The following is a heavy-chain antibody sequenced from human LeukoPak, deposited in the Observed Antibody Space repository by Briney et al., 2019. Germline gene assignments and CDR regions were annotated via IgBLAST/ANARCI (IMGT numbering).Heavy chain of an antibody. CDR2: VSGDGAST. CDR3: AKDSYVSGRPLHTFDV. J-gene: IGHJ3*01. Sequence: GGSLRLSCAASGFTFAIHAMTWVRQAPGKGLEWVSGVSGDGASTHYAESVKGQFTISRDNSQNTLFLQMNSLRVEDTAIYYCAKDSYVSGRPLHTFDVWGQGTMVTVSS. CDR1: GFTFAIHA. D-gene: IGHD3-10*01. V-gene: IGHV3-23*01.